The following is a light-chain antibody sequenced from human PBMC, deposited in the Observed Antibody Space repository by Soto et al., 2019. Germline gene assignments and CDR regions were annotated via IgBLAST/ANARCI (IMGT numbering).Light chain of an antibody. CDR1: SSDVGGYNH. V-gene: IGLV2-14*01. CDR2: EVT. J-gene: IGLJ1*01. CDR3: SSYASSSSYV. Sequence: QSVLTQPASVSGSPGQSITISCTGTSSDVGGYNHVSWYQIHPGKAPKLIIYEVTSRPSGVSYRFSGSKSGNSASLTISGLQAEDEADYHCSSYASSSSYVFGGGTKVTVL.